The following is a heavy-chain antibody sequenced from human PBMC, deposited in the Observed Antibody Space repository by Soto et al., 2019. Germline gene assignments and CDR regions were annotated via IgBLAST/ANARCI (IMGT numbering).Heavy chain of an antibody. Sequence: QITLKESGPSLVKPTQTLTLTCTFSGFSLSTGGVGVGWIRQPPGKALEWLALIYWDDDKRYSPSLRSRLTVTKDTSKNQGVLTMTNMDPVDTATYYCAHSRCGGDCLQSYSSLYYYGMDVWGQGTTVTVSS. V-gene: IGHV2-5*02. CDR1: GFSLSTGGVG. CDR2: IYWDDDK. J-gene: IGHJ6*02. CDR3: AHSRCGGDCLQSYSSLYYYGMDV. D-gene: IGHD2-21*02.